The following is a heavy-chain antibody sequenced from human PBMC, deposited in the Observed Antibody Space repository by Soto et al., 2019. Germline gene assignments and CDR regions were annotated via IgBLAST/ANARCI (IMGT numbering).Heavy chain of an antibody. CDR2: IYSGGST. CDR3: VFFQAEDGIRYLRSVSAFLLNRSSDL. J-gene: IGHJ2*01. D-gene: IGHD3-9*01. Sequence: KELERVSVIYSGGSTYYADSEKGRFTITRDNSKNTLYLQMNRLRAEDTAVYYCVFFQAEDGIRYLRSVSAFLLNRSSDL. V-gene: IGHV3-53*01.